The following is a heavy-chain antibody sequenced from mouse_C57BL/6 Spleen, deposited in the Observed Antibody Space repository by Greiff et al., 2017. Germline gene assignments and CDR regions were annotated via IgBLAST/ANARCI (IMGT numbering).Heavy chain of an antibody. V-gene: IGHV3-1*01. Sequence: EVKLMESGPGMVKPSQSLSLTCTVTGYSITSGYDWHWIRHFPGNKLEWMGYISYSGSTNYNPSLKSRISITHDTSKNHFFLKLNSVTTEDTATYYCARADCYSPWFAYWGQGTLVTVSA. CDR2: ISYSGST. D-gene: IGHD2-3*01. CDR1: GYSITSGYD. J-gene: IGHJ3*01. CDR3: ARADCYSPWFAY.